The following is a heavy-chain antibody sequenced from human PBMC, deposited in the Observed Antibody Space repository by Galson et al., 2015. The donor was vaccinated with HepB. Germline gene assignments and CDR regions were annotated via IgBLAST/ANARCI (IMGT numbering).Heavy chain of an antibody. V-gene: IGHV4-39*07. Sequence: ETLSLTCTVSGGSVSSRAVYWGWLRQPPGKGLEWIGSVYYTGTTYYNPSLKSRVTISVDTSKNQFSLKLSYVTATDTAVYYCTRGSSQLGLGYWGQGTLVTVSS. D-gene: IGHD3-16*01. J-gene: IGHJ4*02. CDR2: VYYTGTT. CDR3: TRGSSQLGLGY. CDR1: GGSVSSRAVY.